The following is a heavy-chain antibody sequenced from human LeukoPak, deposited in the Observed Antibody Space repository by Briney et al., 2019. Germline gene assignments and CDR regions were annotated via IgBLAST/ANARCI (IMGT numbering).Heavy chain of an antibody. D-gene: IGHD4-17*01. V-gene: IGHV1-8*01. J-gene: IGHJ6*03. CDR3: ARGPRTTVIYYYYYYYMDV. CDR2: MKPNSGNT. CDR1: GYTFTCYD. Sequence: ASVKVSCKASGYTFTCYDINWVRQATGQGLEWMGWMKPNSGNTGYAQKFQGRVTMTRNTSISTAYMELSSLRSEDTAVYYCARGPRTTVIYYYYYYYMDVWGKGTTVTVSS.